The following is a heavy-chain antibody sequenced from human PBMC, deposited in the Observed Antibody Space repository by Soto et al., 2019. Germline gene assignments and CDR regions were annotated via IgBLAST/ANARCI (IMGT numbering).Heavy chain of an antibody. Sequence: PGESLRLSCAASGLTFRDHCMTWVRQAPGKGLEWVGNIKADGSEKFYMDSVRGRFSISRDNAKNSLYLQMNRLRVEDTAVYYCARDIGWYHLDPWGQGTLVTVSS. CDR3: ARDIGWYHLDP. CDR2: IKADGSEK. CDR1: GLTFRDHC. V-gene: IGHV3-7*03. J-gene: IGHJ5*02. D-gene: IGHD1-20*01.